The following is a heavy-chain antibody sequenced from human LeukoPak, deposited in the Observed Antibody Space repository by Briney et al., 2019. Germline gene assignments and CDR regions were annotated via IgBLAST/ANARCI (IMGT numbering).Heavy chain of an antibody. Sequence: SETLSLTCTVSGGSISSYYWSWIRQPPGKGLEWIGYIYYSGSTNYNPSLKSRVTTSVDTSKNQFSLKLSSVTAADTAVYYCARSMHDSSSLDYWGQGTLVTVSS. J-gene: IGHJ4*02. D-gene: IGHD6-6*01. V-gene: IGHV4-59*01. CDR1: GGSISSYY. CDR3: ARSMHDSSSLDY. CDR2: IYYSGST.